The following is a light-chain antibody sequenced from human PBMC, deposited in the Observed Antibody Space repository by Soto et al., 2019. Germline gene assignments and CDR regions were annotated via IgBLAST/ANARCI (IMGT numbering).Light chain of an antibody. J-gene: IGKJ2*01. CDR1: QNINTW. CDR2: DAS. V-gene: IGKV1-5*01. Sequence: DLPMTQSPPTLAASVGDRVTITCRASQNINTWLAWYQQKPRKAPKLLIFDASTLESGVPSRFSGSGSGSQFILTISGLQPDDFATYYCQQYNSYSQTFGQGTKLEMK. CDR3: QQYNSYSQT.